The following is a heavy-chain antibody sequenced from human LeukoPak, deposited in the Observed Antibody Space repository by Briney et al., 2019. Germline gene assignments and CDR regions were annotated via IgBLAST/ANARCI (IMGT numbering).Heavy chain of an antibody. CDR1: GGSFSGYY. V-gene: IGHV4-34*01. Sequence: SETLSLTCAVYGGSFSGYYWSWIRQPPGKGLEWIGEINHSGSTNYNPSLKSRVTISVDTSKNQFSLKLSSVTAADTAVYYCARGHSYYYDSSGYYEGGLIDYWGQGTLVTVSS. CDR3: ARGHSYYYDSSGYYEGGLIDY. D-gene: IGHD3-22*01. J-gene: IGHJ4*02. CDR2: INHSGST.